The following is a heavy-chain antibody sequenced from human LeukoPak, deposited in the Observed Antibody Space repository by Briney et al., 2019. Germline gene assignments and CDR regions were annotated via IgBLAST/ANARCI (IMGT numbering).Heavy chain of an antibody. V-gene: IGHV4-59*08. CDR1: CGSISGFY. Sequence: KPSETPSLPRTVSCGSISGFYWGWIPEPPRRGLELIWFVYYSGSTKYNPSLKSRVTISVDTSKNQFSLKLTSVTAADTAVYYCARYGSGSYSDDHFQHWGQGTLVTVSS. CDR2: VYYSGST. D-gene: IGHD3-10*01. CDR3: ARYGSGSYSDDHFQH. J-gene: IGHJ1*01.